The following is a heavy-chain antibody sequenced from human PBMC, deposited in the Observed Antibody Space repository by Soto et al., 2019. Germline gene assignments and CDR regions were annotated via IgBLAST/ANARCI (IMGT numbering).Heavy chain of an antibody. Sequence: GASVKVSCKASGGTFSSYTISWVRQAPGQGLEWMGRIIPILGIANYAQKFQGRVTITADKSTSTAYMELNSLRAEDTALYYCARDFGVYSSSCGYWGQGTLVTVSS. J-gene: IGHJ4*02. D-gene: IGHD6-13*01. CDR1: GGTFSSYT. CDR2: IIPILGIA. CDR3: ARDFGVYSSSCGY. V-gene: IGHV1-69*04.